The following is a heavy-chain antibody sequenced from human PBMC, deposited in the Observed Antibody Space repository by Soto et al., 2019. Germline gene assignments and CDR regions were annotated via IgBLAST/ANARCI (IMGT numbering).Heavy chain of an antibody. CDR2: ISTYNGKT. J-gene: IGHJ5*02. CDR1: GYTFSSYG. D-gene: IGHD3-10*01. Sequence: QVQLAQSGAEVKKPGASVNVSCKASGYTFSSYGISWVRQAPGQGLEWMGWISTYNGKTKYAQEVQGRVTMTTDASTNTVYMELRSLRSDDTAVYYCARKYGSGSYGWFDPWGQGTLVTVSS. V-gene: IGHV1-18*01. CDR3: ARKYGSGSYGWFDP.